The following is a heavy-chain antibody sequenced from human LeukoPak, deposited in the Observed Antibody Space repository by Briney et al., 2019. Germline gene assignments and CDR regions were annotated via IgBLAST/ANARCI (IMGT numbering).Heavy chain of an antibody. CDR3: AREAIHDYDSSGYYDL. D-gene: IGHD3-22*01. Sequence: GASVKVSCKASGYTSTSCYMHWVRQAPGQGLEWMGIINPSGGSTSYAQKFQGRVTMTRDTSTSTVYMELSSLRSEDTAVYYCAREAIHDYDSSGYYDLWGQGTLVTVSS. V-gene: IGHV1-46*01. J-gene: IGHJ4*02. CDR1: GYTSTSCY. CDR2: INPSGGST.